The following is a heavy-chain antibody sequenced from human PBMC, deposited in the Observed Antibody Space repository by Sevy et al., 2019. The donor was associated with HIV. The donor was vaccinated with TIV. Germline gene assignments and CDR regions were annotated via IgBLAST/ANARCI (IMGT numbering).Heavy chain of an antibody. CDR2: IKEDGSEK. CDR3: ASTLHNSY. V-gene: IGHV3-7*03. CDR1: GFMFSRYW. J-gene: IGHJ4*02. D-gene: IGHD4-4*01. Sequence: RGSLRLSCAASGFMFSRYWMTWVRQAPGKGLEWVANIKEDGSEKNYVDSVEGRFTISIDNAKSSLYLQMNSLRVEDTAVYYCASTLHNSYWGQGTLVTVSS.